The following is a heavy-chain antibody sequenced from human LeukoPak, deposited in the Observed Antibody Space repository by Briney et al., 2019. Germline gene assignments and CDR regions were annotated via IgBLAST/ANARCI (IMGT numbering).Heavy chain of an antibody. CDR2: IYSGGST. CDR3: ASKTTVTTPFDY. CDR1: GFTSGSNY. V-gene: IGHV3-66*01. D-gene: IGHD4-17*01. J-gene: IGHJ4*02. Sequence: PGGSRRLPWPPSGFTSGSNYMGWARQPPGRGLGWVSVIYSGGSTYYADSVKGRFTISRDNSKNTLYLQMNSLRAEDTAVYYCASKTTVTTPFDYWGQGTLVTVSS.